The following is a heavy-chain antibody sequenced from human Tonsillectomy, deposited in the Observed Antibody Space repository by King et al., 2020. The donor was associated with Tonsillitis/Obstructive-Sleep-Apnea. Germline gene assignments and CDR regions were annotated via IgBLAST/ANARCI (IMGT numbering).Heavy chain of an antibody. V-gene: IGHV3-11*01. CDR1: GFAFSDYY. Sequence: VQLVESGGDLVKPGGSLRLSCAASGFAFSDYYMSWIRQAPGRGLEWISYISSSGATKYYADSVKGRFTISRDNAKNSLFLQMNSLRAEDTAVYYCASAVEPDAFDLWGQGTMVTVSS. CDR3: ASAVEPDAFDL. D-gene: IGHD1-26*01. CDR2: ISSSGATK. J-gene: IGHJ3*01.